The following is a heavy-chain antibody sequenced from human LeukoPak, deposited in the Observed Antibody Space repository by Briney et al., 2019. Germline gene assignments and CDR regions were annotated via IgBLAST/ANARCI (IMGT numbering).Heavy chain of an antibody. D-gene: IGHD6-13*01. V-gene: IGHV3-23*01. CDR3: APRYSTGWSTLYY. Sequence: GGSLRLSCAASGFTFSSYGISWVRQAPGKGLEWVSTITAGGGTTYYADSVKGRFTISRDNSKNTLYLQMNSLRAEDTAVYYCAPRYSTGWSTLYYWGQGTLVTVSS. CDR2: ITAGGGTT. CDR1: GFTFSSYG. J-gene: IGHJ4*02.